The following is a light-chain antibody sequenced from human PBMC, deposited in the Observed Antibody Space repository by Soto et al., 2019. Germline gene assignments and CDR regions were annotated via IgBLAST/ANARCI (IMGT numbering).Light chain of an antibody. CDR2: GAS. J-gene: IGKJ1*01. V-gene: IGKV3-20*01. CDR3: QQYGSSPTWT. CDR1: QSVSNNY. Sequence: ESVLTQSPGTLSLSPGERATLSCRASQSVSNNYLAWYQQKPGQAPRLLIYGASTRATGIPDRFSGSGSGTDFTLTISRLEPEDSAVYYCQQYGSSPTWTFGQGPKVEIK.